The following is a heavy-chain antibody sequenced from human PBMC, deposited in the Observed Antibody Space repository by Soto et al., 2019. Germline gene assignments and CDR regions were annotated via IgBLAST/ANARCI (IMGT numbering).Heavy chain of an antibody. CDR1: GYTFTGYY. CDR2: INPNSGGT. Sequence: GASVKVSCKASGYTFTGYYMHWVRQAPGQGLEWMGWINPNSGGTNYAQKFQGWVTMTRDTSISTAYMELSRLRSDDTAVYYCARDMNSAYTVTTLNYYYGMDVWDQGTTVTVSS. J-gene: IGHJ6*02. CDR3: ARDMNSAYTVTTLNYYYGMDV. V-gene: IGHV1-2*04. D-gene: IGHD4-17*01.